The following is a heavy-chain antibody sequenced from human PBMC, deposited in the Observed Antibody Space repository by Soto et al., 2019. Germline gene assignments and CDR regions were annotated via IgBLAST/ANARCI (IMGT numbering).Heavy chain of an antibody. CDR3: AKDRYGDYGGIDY. CDR1: GGSTSSGGYS. J-gene: IGHJ4*02. D-gene: IGHD4-17*01. CDR2: IYSGGST. V-gene: IGHV3-53*01. Sequence: PSETLSLTCAVSGGSTSSGGYSWSWVRQAPGKGLEWVSVIYSGGSTYYADSVKGRFTISRDTSKNTLFLQMNSLRAEDTAVYYCAKDRYGDYGGIDYWGQGTMVTVSS.